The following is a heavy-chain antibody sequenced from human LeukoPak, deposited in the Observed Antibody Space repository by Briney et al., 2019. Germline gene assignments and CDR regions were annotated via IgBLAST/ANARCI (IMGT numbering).Heavy chain of an antibody. J-gene: IGHJ6*02. D-gene: IGHD6-19*01. Sequence: SQTFSLTCAISGDSVSSHSAAWHWIRRSPSRGLEWLGRTYYRSTRHYDYAESVKSRTVIIPDTSKNHFSLQLNSVTPEDTSVYYCVRQYSSGWTYYYGMDVWGQGTTVTVSS. CDR3: VRQYSSGWTYYYGMDV. V-gene: IGHV6-1*01. CDR1: GDSVSSHSAA. CDR2: TYYRSTRHY.